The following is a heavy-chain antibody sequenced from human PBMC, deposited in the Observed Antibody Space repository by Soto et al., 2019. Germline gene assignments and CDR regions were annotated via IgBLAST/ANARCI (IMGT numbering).Heavy chain of an antibody. V-gene: IGHV3-53*02. Sequence: EVQVVETGGGLIQPGGSLRLSCEASGFTVSSKYMSWARQAPGKGLEWVSVIYIGGSTYYADSVMGRFNISRDNSKNTLYLQMNSLRVEDTAVYYCATDGVPRMGTIWGQGTLVTVSS. CDR1: GFTVSSKY. D-gene: IGHD1-1*01. CDR3: ATDGVPRMGTI. J-gene: IGHJ4*02. CDR2: IYIGGST.